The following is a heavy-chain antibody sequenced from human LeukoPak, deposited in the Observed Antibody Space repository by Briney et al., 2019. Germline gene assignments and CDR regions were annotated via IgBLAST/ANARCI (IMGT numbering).Heavy chain of an antibody. J-gene: IGHJ3*02. CDR1: GGPISSYY. Sequence: PSETLSLTCTVSGGPISSYYWSWIRQPPGKGLEWIGYIYYSGSTNYNPSLKSRVTISVDTSKNQFSLKLSSVTAADTAVYYCARFDSSGYSDDAFDIWGQGTMVTVSS. CDR3: ARFDSSGYSDDAFDI. CDR2: IYYSGST. D-gene: IGHD3-22*01. V-gene: IGHV4-59*01.